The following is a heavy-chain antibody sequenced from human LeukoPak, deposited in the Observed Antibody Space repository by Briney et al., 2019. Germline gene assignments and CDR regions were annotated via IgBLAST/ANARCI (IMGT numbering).Heavy chain of an antibody. CDR3: AKDPMAIAVAGTDY. CDR2: ISGSGGGT. J-gene: IGHJ4*02. V-gene: IGHV3-23*01. Sequence: GGSLRLSCAASGFTFSSYAMSWVRQAPGKGLEWVSAISGSGGGTYYADSVKGRFTISRDNSKNTLYLQMNSLRAEDTAVYYCAKDPMAIAVAGTDYWGQGTLVTASS. D-gene: IGHD6-19*01. CDR1: GFTFSSYA.